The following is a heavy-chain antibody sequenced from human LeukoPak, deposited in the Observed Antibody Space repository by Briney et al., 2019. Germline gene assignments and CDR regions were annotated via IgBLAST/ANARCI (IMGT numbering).Heavy chain of an antibody. CDR3: ASEGASGGYTFDY. D-gene: IGHD2-15*01. CDR1: GFTFSSYA. J-gene: IGHJ4*02. V-gene: IGHV3-23*01. Sequence: GGSLRLSCAASGFTFSSYAMSWVRQAPGKGLEWVSAISGSGGSTYYADSVKGRFTISRDNAKNSLYLQMNSLRAEDTAVYYCASEGASGGYTFDYWGQGTLVTVSS. CDR2: ISGSGGST.